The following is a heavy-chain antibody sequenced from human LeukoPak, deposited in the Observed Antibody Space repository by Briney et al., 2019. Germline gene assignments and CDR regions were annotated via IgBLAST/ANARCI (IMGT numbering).Heavy chain of an antibody. Sequence: GGSLRLSCAASGFTFDDYAMHWVRQAPGKGLEWVSGISWNSGSIGYADSVKGRFTISRDNAKNSLYLQMNRLRAEGTALYYCAKDNKVRDSWYYGWFDPWGQGTLVTVSS. J-gene: IGHJ5*02. V-gene: IGHV3-9*01. D-gene: IGHD6-13*01. CDR2: ISWNSGSI. CDR3: AKDNKVRDSWYYGWFDP. CDR1: GFTFDDYA.